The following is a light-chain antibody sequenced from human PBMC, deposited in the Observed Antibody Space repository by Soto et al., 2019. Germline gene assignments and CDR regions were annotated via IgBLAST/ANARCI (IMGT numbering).Light chain of an antibody. J-gene: IGLJ1*01. V-gene: IGLV1-40*01. CDR2: ANN. Sequence: QSVLTQPHSASGTPGQRVTISCSGSSSNIGTSSVHWYQQLPGTAPKLLIYANNNRPSGVPDRFSGSKSGTSASLAITGLQAEDEAEYYCQSYDSSVNNYVFGTGTKVTVL. CDR1: SSNIGTSS. CDR3: QSYDSSVNNYV.